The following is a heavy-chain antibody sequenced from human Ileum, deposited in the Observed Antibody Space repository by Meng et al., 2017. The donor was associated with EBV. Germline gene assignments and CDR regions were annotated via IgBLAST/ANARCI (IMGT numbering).Heavy chain of an antibody. V-gene: IGHV4-4*02. CDR3: ARGSDYVWGI. CDR2: IHHSGTT. CDR1: GYSISSNNW. Sequence: RQEAGPALVKPSGTLSLTSSVSGYSISSNNWWSWVRQSPGKGLEWIAEIHHSGTTTYNPSLKSRVTISVDKSENHFSLKLTSVTAADTAVYYCARGSDYVWGIWGQGTLVTVSS. D-gene: IGHD3-16*01. J-gene: IGHJ4*02.